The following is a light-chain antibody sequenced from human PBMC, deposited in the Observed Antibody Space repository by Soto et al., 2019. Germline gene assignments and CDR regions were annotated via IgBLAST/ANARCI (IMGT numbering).Light chain of an antibody. CDR1: SGSVSASYY. CDR3: VLYLGNDMV. J-gene: IGLJ3*02. V-gene: IGLV8-61*01. CDR2: STN. Sequence: QTVVTQEPSFSVSPGGTVTLTCALSSGSVSASYYPSWYQLTPGQAPRTLIYSTNTRSSGVPDRFSGSILGNKAALTITWAQADDESDYYCVLYLGNDMVFGGGTKLTVL.